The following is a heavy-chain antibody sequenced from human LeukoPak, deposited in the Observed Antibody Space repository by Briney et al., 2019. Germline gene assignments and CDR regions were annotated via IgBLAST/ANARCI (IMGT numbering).Heavy chain of an antibody. CDR1: GYTFINNW. V-gene: IGHV1-46*01. CDR2: INPTGTGT. D-gene: IGHD6-19*01. J-gene: IGHJ4*02. Sequence: ASVKVSCKASGYTFINNWMHWVRQAPGQGLEWIGLINPTGTGTLYAQKFQGRVTMTRDMSTSTDYMELSSLRSEDTAVYYCAKGPWLAYPYYFDYWGQGTLVTVSS. CDR3: AKGPWLAYPYYFDY.